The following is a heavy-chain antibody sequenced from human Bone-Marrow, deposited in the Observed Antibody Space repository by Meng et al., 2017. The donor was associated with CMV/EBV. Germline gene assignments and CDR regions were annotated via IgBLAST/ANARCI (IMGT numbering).Heavy chain of an antibody. CDR2: IYYSGST. D-gene: IGHD2-15*01. J-gene: IGHJ6*02. V-gene: IGHV4-38-2*02. Sequence: SETLSLTCTVSGYSISSGYYWGWIRQPPGKGLEWIGYIYYSGSTNYNPYLKSRVTISVDTSKNQFSLKLSSVTAADTAVYYCAGGGVVVVAAPTPDVWGQGTTVTVSS. CDR1: GYSISSGYY. CDR3: AGGGVVVVAAPTPDV.